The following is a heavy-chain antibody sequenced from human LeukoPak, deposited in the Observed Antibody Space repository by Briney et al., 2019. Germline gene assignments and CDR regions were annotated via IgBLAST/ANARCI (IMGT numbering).Heavy chain of an antibody. CDR1: GFTFTSYS. V-gene: IGHV3-23*01. CDR3: AKDHLDY. J-gene: IGHJ4*02. CDR2: TSDRGDYT. Sequence: GGSLRLSCAASGFTFTSYSMSWARQAPGKGLEWVSGTSDRGDYTYYADSVKGRFTISRDNSKNTLYLQMNSLRAEDTAVYYCAKDHLDYWGQGTLVTVSS.